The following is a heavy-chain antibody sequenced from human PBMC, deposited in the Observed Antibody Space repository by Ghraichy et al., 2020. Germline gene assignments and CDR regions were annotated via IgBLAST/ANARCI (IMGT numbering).Heavy chain of an antibody. D-gene: IGHD1-26*01. V-gene: IGHV3-21*01. CDR2: ISSSSSYI. CDR1: GFTFSSYS. CDR3: ARAGWEDVDAFDI. Sequence: GSLNISCAASGFTFSSYSMNWGRQAPGKGLEWVSSISSSSSYIYYADSVKGRFTISRDNAKNSLYLQMNSLRAEDTAVYYCARAGWEDVDAFDIWGQGTMVTVSS. J-gene: IGHJ3*02.